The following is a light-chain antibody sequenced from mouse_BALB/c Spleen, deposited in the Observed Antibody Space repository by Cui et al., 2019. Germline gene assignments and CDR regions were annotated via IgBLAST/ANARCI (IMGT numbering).Light chain of an antibody. V-gene: IGKV4-70*01. Sequence: HIVLTQSPAILSASPGDKVTMTSSDSTSISYMHWYQQKPGTSPKRRIYDTSKLASGVPARFSGSGSGTAYSLTISSMEAEDAATYYCHQRSSYYTFGGGTKLEIK. CDR3: HQRSSYYT. J-gene: IGKJ2*01. CDR1: TSISY. CDR2: DTS.